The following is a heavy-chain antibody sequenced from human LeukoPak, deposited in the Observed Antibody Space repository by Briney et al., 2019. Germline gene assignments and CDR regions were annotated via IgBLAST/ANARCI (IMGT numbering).Heavy chain of an antibody. J-gene: IGHJ5*02. CDR3: ARNEAAVGT. Sequence: SETLSLTCTVSGYSISSGYYWGWIRQPAGKGLEWIGRIYTSGSTNYNPSLKSRVTMSVDTSKNQFSLKLSSVTAADTAMYYCARNEAAVGTWGQGTLVTVSS. V-gene: IGHV4-4*07. CDR2: IYTSGST. D-gene: IGHD6-13*01. CDR1: GYSISSGYY.